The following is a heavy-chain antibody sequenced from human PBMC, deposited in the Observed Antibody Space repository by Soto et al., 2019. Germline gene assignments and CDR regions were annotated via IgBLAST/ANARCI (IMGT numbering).Heavy chain of an antibody. CDR2: IYYSGST. V-gene: IGHV4-59*01. CDR3: ARAGTSGYDILTGYSNHFDY. CDR1: GGSISSYY. D-gene: IGHD3-9*01. Sequence: TLSLTCTVSGGSISSYYWSWIRQPPGKGLEWIGYIYYSGSTNYNPSLKSRVTISVDTSKNQFSLKLSSVTAADTAVYYCARAGTSGYDILTGYSNHFDYWGQGTLVTVSS. J-gene: IGHJ4*02.